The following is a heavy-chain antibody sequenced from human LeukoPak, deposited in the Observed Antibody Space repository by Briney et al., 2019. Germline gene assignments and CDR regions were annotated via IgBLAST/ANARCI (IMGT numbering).Heavy chain of an antibody. J-gene: IGHJ5*02. CDR2: TSISVPT. V-gene: IGHV4-4*07. CDR3: ARGYGSGSYST. Sequence: SETLSLTCIVSGVSTSSGYWSWIRQPAGKGLEWMEHTSISVPTYYNPSLKSRVTMSLDTSENHFSLKLSSVTAADRAVNYCARGYGSGSYSTWGQGTLVTVSS. CDR1: GVSTSSGY. D-gene: IGHD3-10*01.